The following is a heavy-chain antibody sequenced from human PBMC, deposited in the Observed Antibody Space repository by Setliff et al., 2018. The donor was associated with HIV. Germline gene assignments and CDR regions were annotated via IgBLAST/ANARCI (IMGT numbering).Heavy chain of an antibody. D-gene: IGHD2-15*01. J-gene: IGHJ5*02. CDR3: ARETRSFGGIDP. V-gene: IGHV4-34*01. Sequence: SETLSLTCAVYGGSFSDYYWSWIRQPPGKGLEWIGEINHSGSTSYNPSLKSRVTISVDTSKNQFSLKLNSVTAADTAMYYCARETRSFGGIDPWGQGTLVTVSS. CDR1: GGSFSDYY. CDR2: INHSGST.